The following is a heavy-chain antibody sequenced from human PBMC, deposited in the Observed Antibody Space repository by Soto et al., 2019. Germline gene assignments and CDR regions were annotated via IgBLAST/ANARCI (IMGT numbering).Heavy chain of an antibody. V-gene: IGHV3-64*04. J-gene: IGHJ5*02. CDR1: GFTFSSYA. Sequence: GGSLRLSCAASGFTFSSYAMHWVRQAPGKGLEYVSAISSNVGSTYYAASVKGRFIISTDESKNTAHLQMNSLKTEDTAVYYCTKYSGTSSAPAALGQGTLVSVSS. CDR2: ISSNVGST. D-gene: IGHD1-26*01. CDR3: TKYSGTSSAPAA.